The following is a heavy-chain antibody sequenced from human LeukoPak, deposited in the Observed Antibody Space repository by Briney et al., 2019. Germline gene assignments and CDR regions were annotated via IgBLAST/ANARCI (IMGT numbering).Heavy chain of an antibody. J-gene: IGHJ3*02. CDR2: ISGSGGST. CDR3: AKINYVWGSYRRGAFDI. CDR1: GFTFSSYA. V-gene: IGHV3-23*01. Sequence: GGSLRLSCAASGFTFSSYAMSWVRQAPGKGLEWVSAISGSGGSTYYADSVKGRFTISRDNSKSTLYLQMNSPRAEDTAVYYCAKINYVWGSYRRGAFDIWGQGTMVTVSS. D-gene: IGHD3-16*02.